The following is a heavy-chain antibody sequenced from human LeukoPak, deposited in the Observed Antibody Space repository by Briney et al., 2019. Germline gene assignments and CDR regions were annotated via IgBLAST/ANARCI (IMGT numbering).Heavy chain of an antibody. CDR1: GGSFSGYY. D-gene: IGHD6-13*01. CDR2: INQSGST. J-gene: IGHJ4*02. Sequence: PSETLSLTCAVYGGSFSGYYWSWIRQPPGKGLEWIGEINQSGSTNYNPSLKSRVTISVDTSKNQFSLKLSSVTAADTAVYYCARSRYSSSWYAYWGQGTLVTVSS. CDR3: ARSRYSSSWYAY. V-gene: IGHV4-34*01.